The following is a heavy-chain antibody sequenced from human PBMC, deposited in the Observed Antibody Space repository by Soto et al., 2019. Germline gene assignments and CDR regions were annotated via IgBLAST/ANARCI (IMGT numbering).Heavy chain of an antibody. V-gene: IGHV4-4*02. D-gene: IGHD6-13*01. J-gene: IGHJ4*02. CDR2: IYHSGST. CDR3: ARGSHDSSSWRFPVGSFYFDY. CDR1: GGSISSSNW. Sequence: SETLSLTCAVSGGSISSSNWWSWVRQPPGKGLEWIGEIYHSGSTNYNPSLKSRVTISVDKSKNQFSLKLSSVTAADTAVYYCARGSHDSSSWRFPVGSFYFDYWGQGTLVTVSS.